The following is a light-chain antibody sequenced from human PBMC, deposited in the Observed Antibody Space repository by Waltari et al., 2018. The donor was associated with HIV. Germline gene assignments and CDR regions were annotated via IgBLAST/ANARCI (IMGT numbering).Light chain of an antibody. CDR2: EVS. V-gene: IGLV2-23*02. J-gene: IGLJ2*01. Sequence: QSALTQPASVSGSPGQSITISCTGTSSNLVSWYQQHPGKAPKLIIYEVSKRPSGVSDRVSAATTGNTSSLTISGRQAEDEADYHCCSYVGVVNSFVLFGGGTKLTVL. CDR1: SSNL. CDR3: CSYVGVVNSFVL.